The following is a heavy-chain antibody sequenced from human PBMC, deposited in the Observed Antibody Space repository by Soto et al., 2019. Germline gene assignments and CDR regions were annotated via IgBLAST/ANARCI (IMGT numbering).Heavy chain of an antibody. CDR3: ARDSRPDTIFGVVRNHTWFAP. CDR2: ISSSSSYI. D-gene: IGHD3-3*01. V-gene: IGHV3-21*01. J-gene: IGHJ5*02. Sequence: PGWCLGLACAASGVTVNSYSMNGFRQAPGKGLEWVSSISSSSSYIYYADSVKGRFTISRDNAKNSLYLQMNSLRAEDTAVYYCARDSRPDTIFGVVRNHTWFAPRRQRTLVTVSS. CDR1: GVTVNSYS.